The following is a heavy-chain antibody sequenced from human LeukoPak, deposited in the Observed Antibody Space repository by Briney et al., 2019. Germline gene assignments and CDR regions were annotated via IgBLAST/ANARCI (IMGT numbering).Heavy chain of an antibody. CDR3: AINSGYDYYFDY. D-gene: IGHD5-12*01. J-gene: IGHJ4*02. Sequence: SVKVSCKASGYTFTSYAISWVRQAPGQGLEWMGRIIPILGIANYAQKFQGRVTITADKSTSTAYMELSSLRSEDTAVYYCAINSGYDYYFDYWGQGTLVTVSS. CDR2: IIPILGIA. CDR1: GYTFTSYA. V-gene: IGHV1-69*04.